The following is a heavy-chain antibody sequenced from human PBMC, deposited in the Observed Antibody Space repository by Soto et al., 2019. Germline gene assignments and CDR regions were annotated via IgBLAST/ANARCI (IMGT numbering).Heavy chain of an antibody. D-gene: IGHD1-26*01. Sequence: GGSLRLSXAASGFTFSSYALSWVRQPPGKGLEWVSAISRSGGNTYYADSVKGRSTISRDNSKNTLYLQMNSLRVEDTALYYCAKEPVGATAYFDYWGQGTLVTVSS. V-gene: IGHV3-23*01. J-gene: IGHJ4*02. CDR3: AKEPVGATAYFDY. CDR1: GFTFSSYA. CDR2: ISRSGGNT.